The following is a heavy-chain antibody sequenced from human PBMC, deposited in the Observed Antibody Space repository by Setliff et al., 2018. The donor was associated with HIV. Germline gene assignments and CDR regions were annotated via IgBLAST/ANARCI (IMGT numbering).Heavy chain of an antibody. Sequence: ASVKVSCKASGYTFTSYGISWVRQAPGQGLEWMGWISAYNGNTNYAQKLQGRVTMTTDTSTSTASMELRSLRSDDTAVYYCARTTVTTYYFDYWGQGTLVTVSS. CDR3: ARTTVTTYYFDY. D-gene: IGHD4-17*01. CDR1: GYTFTSYG. V-gene: IGHV1-18*01. CDR2: ISAYNGNT. J-gene: IGHJ4*02.